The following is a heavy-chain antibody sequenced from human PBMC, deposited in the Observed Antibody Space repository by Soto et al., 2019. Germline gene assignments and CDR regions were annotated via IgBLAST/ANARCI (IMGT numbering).Heavy chain of an antibody. CDR3: ARASYYYDSSGYYYWFDP. D-gene: IGHD3-22*01. CDR1: GFTFSSYS. J-gene: IGHJ5*02. V-gene: IGHV3-48*02. CDR2: ISSSSSTI. Sequence: GGSLRLSCAASGFTFSSYSMNWVRQAPGKGLEWVSYISSSSSTIYYADSVKGRFTISRDNAKNSLYLQMNSLRDEDTAVYYCARASYYYDSSGYYYWFDPWGQGTLVTVSS.